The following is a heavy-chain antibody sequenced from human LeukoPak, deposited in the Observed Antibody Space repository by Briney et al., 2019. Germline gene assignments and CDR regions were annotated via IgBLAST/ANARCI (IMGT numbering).Heavy chain of an antibody. CDR3: ARTNYYDSSGTIDL. Sequence: SETLSLTCTASGGSISSRSYYWGWIRQPPGKGLEWIGSIHYSGSTYYNPSLKSRVTIPVDTSKNQFSLKLSSVTAADTAVYFCARTNYYDSSGTIDLWGQGTLVTVSS. D-gene: IGHD3-22*01. J-gene: IGHJ5*02. CDR1: GGSISSRSYY. V-gene: IGHV4-39*01. CDR2: IHYSGST.